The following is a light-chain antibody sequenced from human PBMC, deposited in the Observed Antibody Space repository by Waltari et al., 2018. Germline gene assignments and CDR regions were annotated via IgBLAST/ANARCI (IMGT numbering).Light chain of an antibody. J-gene: IGLJ2*01. CDR3: AAWDDSLSGPV. CDR2: SNN. V-gene: IGLV1-47*01. CDR1: SSNIGSNY. Sequence: QSVLTQPPSASGTPGQRVTISCSGSSSNIGSNYVYWYQQLPGTAPNLLIYSNNPRPSGVPARVSGSKSDTSASLAISGLRSEDEADYYCAAWDDSLSGPVFGGGTKLTVL.